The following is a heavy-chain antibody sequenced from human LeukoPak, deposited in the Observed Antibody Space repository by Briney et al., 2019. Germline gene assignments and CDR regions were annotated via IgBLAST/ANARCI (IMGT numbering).Heavy chain of an antibody. CDR1: GGSISSSSYY. Sequence: SETLSLTCTVSGGSISSSSYYWRWIRQPPGKGLGWIGEINHSGSTNYNPSLKSRVTISVDTSKNQFSLKLSSVTAADTAVYYCARRGVRYFVWFKLWAFDYWGQGTLVTVSS. V-gene: IGHV4-39*07. D-gene: IGHD3-9*01. CDR2: INHSGST. CDR3: ARRGVRYFVWFKLWAFDY. J-gene: IGHJ4*02.